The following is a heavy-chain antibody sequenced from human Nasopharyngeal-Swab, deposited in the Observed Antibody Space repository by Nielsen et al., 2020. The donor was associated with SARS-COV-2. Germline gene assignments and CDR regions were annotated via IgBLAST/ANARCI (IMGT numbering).Heavy chain of an antibody. Sequence: LSLTCAASGFAFNTYWMHWFGQPPGKGLVWVSHINGDGTSATSTASVKGRFSISRDNAKNMVYLHMSSLRDEDTGVYFCARDQIYKLVDPWGQGTLVTVSS. CDR3: ARDQIYKLVDP. CDR2: INGDGTSA. D-gene: IGHD5-24*01. V-gene: IGHV3-74*01. J-gene: IGHJ5*02. CDR1: GFAFNTYW.